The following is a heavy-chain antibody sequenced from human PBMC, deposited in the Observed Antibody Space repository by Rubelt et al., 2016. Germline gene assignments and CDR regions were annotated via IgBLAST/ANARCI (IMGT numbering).Heavy chain of an antibody. CDR2: LDPSDSYT. V-gene: IGHV5-10-1*01. CDR1: GYSFTGYW. Sequence: EVQLVQSGAEVKKPGESLKISCKASGYSFTGYWIGWVRQVPGKGLEWMGRLDPSDSYTEYSPSFQGHVTISVDSALRTAFRQWSGLRASDTATYFCARENAANWFDPWGQGTLVTVSS. CDR3: ARENAANWFDP. D-gene: IGHD2-2*01. J-gene: IGHJ5*02.